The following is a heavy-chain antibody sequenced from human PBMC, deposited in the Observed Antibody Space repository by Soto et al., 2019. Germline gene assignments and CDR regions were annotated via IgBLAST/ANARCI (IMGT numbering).Heavy chain of an antibody. D-gene: IGHD3-3*01. CDR3: ARTGMYYDFWSGYYIDYYYGMDV. J-gene: IGHJ6*02. V-gene: IGHV5-51*01. CDR1: GYSFTSYW. Sequence: GGSLKISCKGSGYSFTSYWIGWVRQMPGKGLEWMGIIYPGDSDTRYSPSFQGQVTISADKSISTAYLQWSSLKASDTAMYYCARTGMYYDFWSGYYIDYYYGMDVWGQGTTVTVSS. CDR2: IYPGDSDT.